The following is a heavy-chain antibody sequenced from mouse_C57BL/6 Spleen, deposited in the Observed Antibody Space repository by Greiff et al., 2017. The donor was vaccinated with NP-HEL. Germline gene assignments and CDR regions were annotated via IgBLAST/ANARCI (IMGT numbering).Heavy chain of an antibody. J-gene: IGHJ4*01. V-gene: IGHV1-69*01. CDR1: CYTFTSYW. Sequence: VQLQQPGAELVMPGASVKLSCKASCYTFTSYWMHWVKQRPGQGLEWIGEIDPSDSYTNYNQKFKGKSTLTLDKSSSTAYMQLSSLTSEDSAVYYCARGGYSIPMDYWGQGTSVTVSS. CDR3: ARGGYSIPMDY. D-gene: IGHD3-1*01. CDR2: IDPSDSYT.